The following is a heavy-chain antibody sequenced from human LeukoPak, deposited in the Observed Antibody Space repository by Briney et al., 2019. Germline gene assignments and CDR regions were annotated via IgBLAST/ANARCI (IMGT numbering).Heavy chain of an antibody. V-gene: IGHV4-38-2*01. J-gene: IGHJ4*02. CDR1: GYSIRSGYY. CDR3: ARIYCTSTSCDPGRGYFDY. Sequence: SKTLSLTCAVSGYSIRSGYYWGWLRQPPGKGLEWIGRFYHSGCTYYNPSLKSRFTISVDTSENQFSLKLSCVTAADTAVYYCARIYCTSTSCDPGRGYFDYWGQGTLVTVSS. D-gene: IGHD2-2*01. CDR2: FYHSGCT.